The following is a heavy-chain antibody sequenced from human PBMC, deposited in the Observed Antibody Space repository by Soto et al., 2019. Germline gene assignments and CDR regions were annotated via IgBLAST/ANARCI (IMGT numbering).Heavy chain of an antibody. V-gene: IGHV3-33*01. CDR3: ARDPITSGYYSYGMDV. J-gene: IGHJ6*02. D-gene: IGHD3-22*01. CDR2: IWYDGSNK. Sequence: GGSLRLSCAASGFTFSSYGMHWVRQAPGKGLEWVAVIWYDGSNKYYADSVKGRFTTSRDNSKNTLDLQMNSLRDEDTAVYYCARDPITSGYYSYGMDVWGQGTTVTVSS. CDR1: GFTFSSYG.